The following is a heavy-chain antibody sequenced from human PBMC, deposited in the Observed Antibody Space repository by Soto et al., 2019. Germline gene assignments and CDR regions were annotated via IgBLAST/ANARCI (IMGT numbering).Heavy chain of an antibody. CDR3: ARALNYYDSSAWGENWFDP. D-gene: IGHD3-22*01. CDR2: IYYSGST. CDR1: GASIFSYY. Sequence: TSETLSLTCAVSGASIFSYYWSWIRQPPGKGLEWIGYIYYSGSTNYNPSLKSRVTISVDTSKNQFSLKLSSVTAADTAVYYCARALNYYDSSAWGENWFDPWGQGTLVTVSS. V-gene: IGHV4-59*01. J-gene: IGHJ5*02.